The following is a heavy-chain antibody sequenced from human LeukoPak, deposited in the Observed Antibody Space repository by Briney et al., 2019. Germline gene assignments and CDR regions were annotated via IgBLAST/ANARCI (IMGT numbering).Heavy chain of an antibody. CDR1: GYTFTSDD. J-gene: IGHJ4*02. D-gene: IGHD6-19*01. CDR3: VRIAVAGTGKGFDY. V-gene: IGHV1-8*01. CDR2: MNPNSGNT. Sequence: ASVKVSCKASGYTFTSDDINWVRQATGQGLEWMGWMNPNSGNTGYAQKFQGRVTMNRNTSISTAYMELSSLRSEDTAVYYCVRIAVAGTGKGFDYWGQGTLVTVSS.